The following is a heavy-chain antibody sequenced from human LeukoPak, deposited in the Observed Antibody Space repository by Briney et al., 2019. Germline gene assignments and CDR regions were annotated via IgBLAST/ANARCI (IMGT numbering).Heavy chain of an antibody. Sequence: GASVKVSCTASGYTFTGYYLHWVRQAPGQGLEWMGIINPSGGSTSYAQKFQGRVTMTRDTSTSTVYMELSSLRSEDTAVYYCARAHVGYGNWFDPWGQGTLVTVSS. J-gene: IGHJ5*02. CDR1: GYTFTGYY. V-gene: IGHV1-46*01. CDR2: INPSGGST. CDR3: ARAHVGYGNWFDP. D-gene: IGHD5-18*01.